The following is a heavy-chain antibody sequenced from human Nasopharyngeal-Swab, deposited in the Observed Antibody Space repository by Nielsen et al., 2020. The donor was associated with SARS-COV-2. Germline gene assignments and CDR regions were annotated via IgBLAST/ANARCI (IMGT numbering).Heavy chain of an antibody. CDR3: ERDRVNDYYDSSGQVYYFDY. D-gene: IGHD3-22*01. V-gene: IGHV4-4*07. CDR1: GGSISSYY. Sequence: SETLSLTCTASGGSISSYYWSWIRQPAGKGLEWIGRIYTSGSTNYNPSLKSRVTMSVDTSKNQFSLKLSSVTAADTAEYYWERDRVNDYYDSSGQVYYFDYWGQGTLVNVSS. J-gene: IGHJ4*02. CDR2: IYTSGST.